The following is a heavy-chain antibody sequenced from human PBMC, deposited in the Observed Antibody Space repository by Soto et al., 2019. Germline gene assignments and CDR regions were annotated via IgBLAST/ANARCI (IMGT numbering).Heavy chain of an antibody. CDR1: GGSFSGYY. V-gene: IGHV4-34*01. Sequence: PSETLSLTCAVYGGSFSGYYWSWIRQPPGKGLGWIGEINHSGSTNYNPSLKSRVTISVDTSKNQFSLKLSSVTAADTAVYYCAREGVSSSWYNYYGMDVWGQGTTVTVSS. D-gene: IGHD6-13*01. CDR2: INHSGST. CDR3: AREGVSSSWYNYYGMDV. J-gene: IGHJ6*02.